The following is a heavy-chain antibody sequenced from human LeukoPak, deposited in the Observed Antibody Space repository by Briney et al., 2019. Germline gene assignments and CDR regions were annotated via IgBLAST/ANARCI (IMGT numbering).Heavy chain of an antibody. D-gene: IGHD4-11*01. CDR3: AKGTVTTGMDV. CDR2: ISYDGSNK. CDR1: GFTFSNYG. Sequence: GGSLRLSCAASGFTFSNYGMHWVRQAPGKGLEWVGDISYDGSNKNYADSVRGRFAISRDNSKNTLYLQINSLRTEDTAVYYCAKGTVTTGMDVWGQGTTITVSS. V-gene: IGHV3-30*18. J-gene: IGHJ6*02.